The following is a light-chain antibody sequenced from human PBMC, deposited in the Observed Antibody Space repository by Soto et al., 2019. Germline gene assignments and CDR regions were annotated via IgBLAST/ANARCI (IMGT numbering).Light chain of an antibody. J-gene: IGKJ5*01. Sequence: DIQMTQSPSSLSASVGDRVTITCRASESISRHLNWYQQKPGKALNLLIYAASTLQNGVPSRFSGSGSGTDFTPTISSLQPEDFATYYCQQSYSTLSISFGQGTRLEIK. CDR2: AAS. V-gene: IGKV1-39*01. CDR3: QQSYSTLSIS. CDR1: ESISRH.